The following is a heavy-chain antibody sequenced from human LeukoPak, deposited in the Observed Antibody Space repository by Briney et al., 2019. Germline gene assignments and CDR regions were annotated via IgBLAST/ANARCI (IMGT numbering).Heavy chain of an antibody. D-gene: IGHD6-6*01. Sequence: SETLSLTCAVSGYSISSSNWWGWIRQPPGKGLEWIGYIYYSGSTYYSPSLKGRVTMSIDTSKNQFSLKLSSVTAVDTAVYYCASVSARPDYYFDSWGQGTLVTVSS. CDR2: IYYSGST. V-gene: IGHV4-28*01. CDR1: GYSISSSNW. CDR3: ASVSARPDYYFDS. J-gene: IGHJ4*02.